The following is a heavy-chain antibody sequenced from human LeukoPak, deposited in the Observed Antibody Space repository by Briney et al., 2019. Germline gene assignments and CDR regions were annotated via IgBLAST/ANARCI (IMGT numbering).Heavy chain of an antibody. Sequence: SDTLSLTCAVSGYSISSNNWWGWIRQPPGKGLEWIGYIYYSGGTYYNPSLKSRVTMSVDTSKNQFSLKLSSVTAVDTAVYYCARKSTVASYYQDWGQGVLVTVSS. CDR3: ARKSTVASYYQD. CDR2: IYYSGGT. V-gene: IGHV4-28*01. D-gene: IGHD1-26*01. CDR1: GYSISSNNW. J-gene: IGHJ4*02.